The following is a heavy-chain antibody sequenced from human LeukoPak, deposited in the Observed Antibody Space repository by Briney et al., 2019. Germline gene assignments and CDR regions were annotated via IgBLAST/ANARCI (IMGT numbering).Heavy chain of an antibody. CDR1: GLTFSSHW. Sequence: GGSLRLSCAASGLTFSSHWMHWVRQAPGKGLEWVSVIYSGGSTYYADSVKGRFTISRDNSKNTLYLQMNSLRAEDTAVYYCARSPEVQLWFFDYWGQGTLVTVSS. V-gene: IGHV3-53*01. CDR2: IYSGGST. J-gene: IGHJ4*02. D-gene: IGHD5-18*01. CDR3: ARSPEVQLWFFDY.